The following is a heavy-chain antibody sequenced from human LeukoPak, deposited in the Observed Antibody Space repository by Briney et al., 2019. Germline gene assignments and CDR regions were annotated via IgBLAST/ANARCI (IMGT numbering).Heavy chain of an antibody. Sequence: SETLSLTCTVSGGSINNDYWSWVRHPPGKGLELIGNIHYTVTTYYNPSLKSRVTISVATSKNQFSLRVSSVTAADTAIYYCARYAAESGPNWLDPWGQGTLVTGSS. V-gene: IGHV4-59*01. CDR3: ARYAAESGPNWLDP. CDR2: IHYTVTT. CDR1: GGSINNDY. D-gene: IGHD5-12*01. J-gene: IGHJ5*02.